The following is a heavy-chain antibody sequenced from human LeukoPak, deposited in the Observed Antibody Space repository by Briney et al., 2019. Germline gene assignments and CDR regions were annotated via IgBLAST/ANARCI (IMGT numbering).Heavy chain of an antibody. CDR1: GFTFSSYS. D-gene: IGHD6-19*01. V-gene: IGHV4-59*12. Sequence: GSLRLSCAASGFTFSSYSMNWVRQAPGRGLEWIGSVFYSGSTFYNPSLKSRVSISVDTSKKQFSLKLTSVTAADTAVYYCARGRGGWTFDYWGQGTLVTVSS. CDR2: VFYSGST. CDR3: ARGRGGWTFDY. J-gene: IGHJ4*02.